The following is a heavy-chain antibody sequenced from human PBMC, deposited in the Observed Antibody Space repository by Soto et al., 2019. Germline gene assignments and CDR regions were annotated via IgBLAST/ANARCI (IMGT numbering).Heavy chain of an antibody. CDR1: GFTFSNAW. CDR2: IKSKTDGGTT. V-gene: IGHV3-15*07. D-gene: IGHD3-9*01. Sequence: GGSLRLSCAASGFTFSNAWMNWVRQAPGKGLEWVGRIKSKTDGGTTDYAAPVKGRFTISRDDSKNTLYLQMNSLKTEDTAVYYCTTGAGDYDILTGYYLAEYYFDYWGQGTLVTVSS. J-gene: IGHJ4*02. CDR3: TTGAGDYDILTGYYLAEYYFDY.